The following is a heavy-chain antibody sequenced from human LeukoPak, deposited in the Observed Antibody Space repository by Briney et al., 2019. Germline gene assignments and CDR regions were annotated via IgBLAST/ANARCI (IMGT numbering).Heavy chain of an antibody. D-gene: IGHD5-18*01. V-gene: IGHV3-48*03. CDR3: ARGYSYGASGFDY. CDR2: ITGSGDTI. Sequence: PGGSLRLSCSASGFSFSSYEMNWVRQAPGKGLEWISYITGSGDTIYYADSVKGRFTISRDNAKNSLFLQMNSLRAEDTAVYYCARGYSYGASGFDYWGQGTLVTVSS. CDR1: GFSFSSYE. J-gene: IGHJ4*02.